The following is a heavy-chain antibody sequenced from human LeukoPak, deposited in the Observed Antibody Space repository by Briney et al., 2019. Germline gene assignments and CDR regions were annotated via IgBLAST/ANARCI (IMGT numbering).Heavy chain of an antibody. Sequence: GGSLRLSCSASGFTFSSYAMHWVRQAPGKGLEYVSAISSNGGSTYYADSVKGRFTISRDNSKNTLYPQMSSLRAEDTAVYYCVKDPRGYRGYFDYWGQGTLVTVSS. D-gene: IGHD3-10*01. V-gene: IGHV3-64D*09. CDR3: VKDPRGYRGYFDY. J-gene: IGHJ4*02. CDR2: ISSNGGST. CDR1: GFTFSSYA.